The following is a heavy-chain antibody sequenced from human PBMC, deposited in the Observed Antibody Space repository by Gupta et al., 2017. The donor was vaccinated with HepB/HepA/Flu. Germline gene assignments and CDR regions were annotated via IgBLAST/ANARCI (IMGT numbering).Heavy chain of an antibody. CDR2: INHSGST. Sequence: QVQLQQWGAGLLKPSETLSLTCAVYGGSFSGYYWSWIRQPPGKGLEWIGEINHSGSTNYNPSLKSRVTISVDTSKNQFSLKLSSVTAADTAVYYCARGRKPGPRQWLDNPKYFDYWGQGTLVTVSS. CDR1: GGSFSGYY. D-gene: IGHD6-19*01. V-gene: IGHV4-34*01. J-gene: IGHJ4*02. CDR3: ARGRKPGPRQWLDNPKYFDY.